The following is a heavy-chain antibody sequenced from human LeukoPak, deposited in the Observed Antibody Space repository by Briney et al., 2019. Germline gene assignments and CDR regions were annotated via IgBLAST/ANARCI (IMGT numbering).Heavy chain of an antibody. V-gene: IGHV3-48*02. Sequence: GGPLRLSCAGTGFVFRSNAMNWVRQAPGKGLEWVSSINRGSSTIHYADSVKGRFTISRDNAENSLFLQMNSLRDDDTAVYYCASGSYGQFDSWGQGTLVTVSS. D-gene: IGHD5-18*01. CDR3: ASGSYGQFDS. CDR2: INRGSSTI. CDR1: GFVFRSNA. J-gene: IGHJ4*02.